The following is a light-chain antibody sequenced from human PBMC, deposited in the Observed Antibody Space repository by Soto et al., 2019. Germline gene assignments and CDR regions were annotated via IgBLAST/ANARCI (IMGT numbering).Light chain of an antibody. J-gene: IGKJ3*01. Sequence: DIVMTQSPDSLAVSLGQRATINCKSSQSVLSKSNNKNYLAWYQQKPGQPPKLLIYWASTRASGVPDRFSGSGSGTDFTLTISSLQAEDVAVYYCQQYDRTPFTFGPGTKVDIK. CDR3: QQYDRTPFT. V-gene: IGKV4-1*01. CDR2: WAS. CDR1: QSVLSKSNNKNY.